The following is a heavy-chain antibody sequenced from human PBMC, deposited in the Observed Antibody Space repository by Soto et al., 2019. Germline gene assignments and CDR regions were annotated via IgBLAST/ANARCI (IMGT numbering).Heavy chain of an antibody. CDR2: IVVVNGNT. V-gene: IGHV1-58*01. D-gene: IGHD2-8*01. Sequence: ELVQSGPEAREPGTSVKVSCRASGFSFGDSAVQWVRQGRGQRLEWIGWIVVVNGNTNYAPRFEGRVTLTRDASTSTSHMALTRLSSDDTAVYFCAVTDLPFRPLTEPTENGMDVWGQGTTVTVSS. CDR1: GFSFGDSA. CDR3: AVTDLPFRPLTEPTENGMDV. J-gene: IGHJ6*02.